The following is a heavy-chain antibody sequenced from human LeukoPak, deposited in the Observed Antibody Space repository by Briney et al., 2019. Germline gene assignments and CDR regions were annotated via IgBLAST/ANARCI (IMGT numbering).Heavy chain of an antibody. CDR2: MNPNSGNT. Sequence: ASVKVSCKASGYTFTSYDINWVRQATGQGLEWMGWMNPNSGNTGYAQKFQGRVTMTRNTSISTAYMELSSLRSEDTAVYYCARGVVGDYHFDYWGQGTPVTVSS. CDR3: ARGVVGDYHFDY. J-gene: IGHJ4*02. CDR1: GYTFTSYD. V-gene: IGHV1-8*01. D-gene: IGHD4-17*01.